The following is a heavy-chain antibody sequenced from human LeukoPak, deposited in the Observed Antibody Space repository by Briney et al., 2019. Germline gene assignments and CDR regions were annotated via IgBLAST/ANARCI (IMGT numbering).Heavy chain of an antibody. CDR1: GGTFSSYA. Sequence: SVKVSCKASGGTFSSYAISWVRQAPGQGLEWMGRFIPILGIANYAQKFQGRVTITADKSTSTAYMELSSLRSEDTAVYYCARASVGAKLVHFDYWGQGTLVTVSS. D-gene: IGHD1-26*01. CDR3: ARASVGAKLVHFDY. J-gene: IGHJ4*02. CDR2: FIPILGIA. V-gene: IGHV1-69*04.